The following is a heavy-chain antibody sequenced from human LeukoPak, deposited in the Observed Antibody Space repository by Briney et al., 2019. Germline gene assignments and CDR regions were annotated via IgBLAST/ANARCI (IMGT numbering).Heavy chain of an antibody. CDR2: INHSGST. D-gene: IGHD3-9*01. J-gene: IGHJ5*02. V-gene: IGHV4-61*01. CDR1: GGSVSSGSYY. CDR3: ARWDRRDILTGYPHDNWFDP. Sequence: SETLSLTCTVSGGSVSSGSYYWSWIRQPPGKGLEWIGEINHSGSTNYNPSLKSRVTISVDTSKNQFSLKLSSVTAADTAVYYCARWDRRDILTGYPHDNWFDPWGQGTLVTVSS.